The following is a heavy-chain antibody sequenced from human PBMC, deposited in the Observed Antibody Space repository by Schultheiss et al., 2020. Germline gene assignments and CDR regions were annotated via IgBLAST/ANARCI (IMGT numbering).Heavy chain of an antibody. J-gene: IGHJ6*03. CDR3: ARAPSLSYYFYMDV. CDR1: GGSISSGGYY. Sequence: SQTLSLTCTVSGGSISSGGYYWSWIRQHPGKGLEWIGYIYYSGSTNYNPSLKSRVTISVDTSKNQFSLKLSSVTAADTAVYYCARAPSLSYYFYMDVWGKGTTVTVSS. V-gene: IGHV4-61*08. CDR2: IYYSGST. D-gene: IGHD2-2*01.